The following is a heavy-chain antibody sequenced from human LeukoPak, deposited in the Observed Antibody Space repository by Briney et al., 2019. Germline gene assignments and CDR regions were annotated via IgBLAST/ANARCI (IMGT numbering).Heavy chain of an antibody. Sequence: PGRSLRLSCAASGFTFDDYAMHWVRQAPGKGLEWVSGISWNSGSMGYADSVKGRFTISRDNAKNSLYLQMNSLRAEDTASYYCARTPSYCSGGRCYVSHYFDYWGQGTLATVSS. D-gene: IGHD2-15*01. CDR2: ISWNSGSM. CDR1: GFTFDDYA. CDR3: ARTPSYCSGGRCYVSHYFDY. J-gene: IGHJ4*02. V-gene: IGHV3-9*01.